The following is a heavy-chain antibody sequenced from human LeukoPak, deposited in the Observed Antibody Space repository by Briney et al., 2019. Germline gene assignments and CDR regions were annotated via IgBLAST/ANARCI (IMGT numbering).Heavy chain of an antibody. D-gene: IGHD3-10*01. CDR2: INPSGGST. J-gene: IGHJ4*02. CDR1: GYTFTSYY. CDR3: ARDRVRGTYYYGSGRDY. Sequence: ASVKVSCKASGYTFTSYYMHWVRQAPGQGLEWMGIINPSGGSTSYAQKFQGRVTMTRDMSTSTVYMELSSLRSEDTAVYYCARDRVRGTYYYGSGRDYWGQGTLVTVSS. V-gene: IGHV1-46*01.